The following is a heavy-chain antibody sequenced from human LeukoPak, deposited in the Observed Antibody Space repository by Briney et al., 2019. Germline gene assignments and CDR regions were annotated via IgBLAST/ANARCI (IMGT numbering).Heavy chain of an antibody. J-gene: IGHJ4*02. D-gene: IGHD3-3*01. CDR1: GGSISSYY. CDR3: AREKMYYDFWSGYYTFDY. V-gene: IGHV4-59*12. CDR2: INHSGRT. Sequence: SETLSLTCTVSGGSISSYYWSWIRQPPGKGLEWIGEINHSGRTNYNPSLKSRVTISVDTSKNQFSLKLSSVTAADTAVYYCAREKMYYDFWSGYYTFDYWGQGTLVTVSS.